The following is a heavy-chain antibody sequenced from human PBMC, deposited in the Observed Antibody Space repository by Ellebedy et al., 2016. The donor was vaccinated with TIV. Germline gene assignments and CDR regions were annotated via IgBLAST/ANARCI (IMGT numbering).Heavy chain of an antibody. Sequence: PGGSLRLSCAASGFTFYRNAMHWVRRAPGKGLEWLAVISSDGNTKFYADSVKGRFTVPRDNSKTTLFVEMTSLRVEDTGVYYCARYGVGSGLDYWGQGTLVTVSS. J-gene: IGHJ4*02. V-gene: IGHV3-30-3*01. CDR2: ISSDGNTK. D-gene: IGHD6-19*01. CDR3: ARYGVGSGLDY. CDR1: GFTFYRNA.